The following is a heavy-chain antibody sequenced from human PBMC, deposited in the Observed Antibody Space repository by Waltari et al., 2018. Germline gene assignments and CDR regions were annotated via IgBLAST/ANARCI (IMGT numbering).Heavy chain of an antibody. Sequence: QVQLQESGPGLVKPSETLSLTCAVSGYSISSGYYWGWIRQPPGKGLEWIGSIYHSGSTYYNPSLKSRVTISVDTSKNQFSLKLSSVTAADTAVYYCARFNAAVDYWGQGTLVTVSS. CDR1: GYSISSGYY. CDR2: IYHSGST. CDR3: ARFNAAVDY. D-gene: IGHD6-25*01. J-gene: IGHJ4*02. V-gene: IGHV4-38-2*01.